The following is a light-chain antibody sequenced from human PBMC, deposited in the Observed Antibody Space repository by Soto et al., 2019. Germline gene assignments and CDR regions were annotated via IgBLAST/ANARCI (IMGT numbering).Light chain of an antibody. V-gene: IGLV1-44*01. CDR3: AAWDDSLNGVV. CDR1: SSNIGSHT. CDR2: SNT. J-gene: IGLJ2*01. Sequence: QLVLTQPPSASGTPGQTIAISCSGGSSNIGSHTVNWYQQLPGTAPRLLIYSNTQRPSGVPDQFSGSKSGTSASLAISGLQSEYEGDYYCAAWDDSLNGVVFGGGTKLTVL.